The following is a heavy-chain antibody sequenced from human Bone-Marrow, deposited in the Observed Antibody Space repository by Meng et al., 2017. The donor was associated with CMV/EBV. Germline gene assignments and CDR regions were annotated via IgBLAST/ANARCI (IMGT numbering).Heavy chain of an antibody. CDR1: GFTFSSSG. J-gene: IGHJ4*02. CDR3: AKVFPPDLVVVPAAMSRGVDY. CDR2: IRYDGSNK. D-gene: IGHD2-2*01. V-gene: IGHV3-30*02. Sequence: GGSQKTSCAAPGFTFSSSGIHWVRQAPGKGLEWVAFIRYDGSNKYYAESVKGRFTISRDNSKNTLYHQMNSLRAEDTAVYYCAKVFPPDLVVVPAAMSRGVDYWGQGTLDTVPS.